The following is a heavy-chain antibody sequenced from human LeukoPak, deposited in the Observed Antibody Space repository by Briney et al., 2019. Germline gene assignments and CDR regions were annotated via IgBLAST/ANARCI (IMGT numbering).Heavy chain of an antibody. CDR3: ARGARSGGSWDYYYYYMDV. Sequence: SVKVSCKASGGTFSSYAISWVRQAPGQGLEWMGGIIPIFGTANYAQKFQGRVTITTDESTSTASMELSSLRSEDTAVYYCARGARSGGSWDYYYYYMDVWGKGTTVTVSS. V-gene: IGHV1-69*05. CDR1: GGTFSSYA. J-gene: IGHJ6*03. D-gene: IGHD2-15*01. CDR2: IIPIFGTA.